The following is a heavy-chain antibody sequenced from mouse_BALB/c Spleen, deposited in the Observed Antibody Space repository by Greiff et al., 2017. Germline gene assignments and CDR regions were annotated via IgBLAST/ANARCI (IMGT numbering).Heavy chain of an antibody. V-gene: IGHV2-9*02. Sequence: VQLVESGPGLVAPSQSLSITCTVSGFSLTSYGVHWVRQPPGKGLEWLGVIWAGGSTNYNSALMSRLSISKDNSKSQVFLKMNSLQTDDTAMYYCARVDYGRFAYWGQGTLVTVSA. J-gene: IGHJ3*01. CDR3: ARVDYGRFAY. D-gene: IGHD1-2*01. CDR2: IWAGGST. CDR1: GFSLTSYG.